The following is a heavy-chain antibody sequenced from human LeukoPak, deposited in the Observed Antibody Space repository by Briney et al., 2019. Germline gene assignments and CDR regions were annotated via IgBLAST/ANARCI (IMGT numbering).Heavy chain of an antibody. D-gene: IGHD3-16*01. CDR2: INPNSGGT. CDR1: GYTFTGYY. Sequence: AASVKVSCKASGYTFTGYYMHWVRQAPGQGLEWMGWINPNSGGTNYAQKFQGRVTMTRDMSISTAYMELRSLRSDDTAVYYCARDSLGSMEYWGQGTLVTVSS. V-gene: IGHV1-2*02. J-gene: IGHJ4*02. CDR3: ARDSLGSMEY.